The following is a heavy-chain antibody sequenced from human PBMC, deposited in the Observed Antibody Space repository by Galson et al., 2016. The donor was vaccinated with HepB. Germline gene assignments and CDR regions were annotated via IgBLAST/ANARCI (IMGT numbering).Heavy chain of an antibody. CDR2: ISPYNGNT. CDR3: AKERAHYDVLTGYLPYFDS. Sequence: VKVSCKASGYTFSDYYIHWVRQAPGQGLEWMGWISPYNGNTNYAQNVQGRVTLTSDTSTSTAYMELRSLRSDDTAVYYCAKERAHYDVLTGYLPYFDSWGQGTLVSVSS. J-gene: IGHJ4*02. D-gene: IGHD3-9*01. CDR1: GYTFSDYY. V-gene: IGHV1-18*04.